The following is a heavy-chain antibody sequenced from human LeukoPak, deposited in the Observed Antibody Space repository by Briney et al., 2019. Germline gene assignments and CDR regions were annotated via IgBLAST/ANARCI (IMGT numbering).Heavy chain of an antibody. J-gene: IGHJ6*02. Sequence: SETLSLTCTVSGGSVSSGSYYWRWLRQPPGRGVEWIGYIYYSGSTYYNPSLKSRVTISVDTSKNQFTLKLSSVTAADTAVYYCARDRVPRSRVLRYFDWSDYGMDVWGQGITVTVSS. D-gene: IGHD3-9*01. V-gene: IGHV4-61*01. CDR3: ARDRVPRSRVLRYFDWSDYGMDV. CDR1: GGSVSSGSYY. CDR2: IYYSGST.